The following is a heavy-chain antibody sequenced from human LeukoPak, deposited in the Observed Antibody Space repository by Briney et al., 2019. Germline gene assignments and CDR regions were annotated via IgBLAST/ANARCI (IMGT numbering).Heavy chain of an antibody. D-gene: IGHD5-24*01. CDR1: GFSFTTYS. Sequence: PGGSLRLSCVASGFSFTTYSMHWVRQAPGKGLEWVSYISIDSTTIYYAASAKGRFTISRDNVKNSLYLQMNSLTAEDTAMYYCARVRWLQRYGMDVWGQGTTVTVSS. V-gene: IGHV3-48*01. CDR2: ISIDSTTI. J-gene: IGHJ6*02. CDR3: ARVRWLQRYGMDV.